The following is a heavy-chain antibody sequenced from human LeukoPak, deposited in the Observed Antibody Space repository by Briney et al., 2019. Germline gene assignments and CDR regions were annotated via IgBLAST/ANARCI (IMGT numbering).Heavy chain of an antibody. CDR2: IYPGDSDT. Sequence: GESLQISCKGSGYSFTSYWIGWVRQMPGKGLEWMGIIYPGDSDTRYSPSFQGQVTISADKSISTAYLQWSSLKASDTAMYYCARHAHVDTAMVDYWGQGTLVTVSS. J-gene: IGHJ4*02. D-gene: IGHD5-18*01. CDR1: GYSFTSYW. V-gene: IGHV5-51*01. CDR3: ARHAHVDTAMVDY.